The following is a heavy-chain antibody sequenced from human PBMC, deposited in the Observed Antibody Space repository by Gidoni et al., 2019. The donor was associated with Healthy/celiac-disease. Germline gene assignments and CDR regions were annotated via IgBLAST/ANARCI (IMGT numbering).Heavy chain of an antibody. J-gene: IGHJ6*02. V-gene: IGHV3-49*04. Sequence: EVQLVESGGGLVKPGRSLRLSCTASGLTFGDYAMSWVRQAPGKGLECVGFIRSKAYCGTTEYASSVKGRFTISRDDSKSIAYLQMNSLKTEDTAVYYCTRDSGFAGVGRYYYYYYGMDVWGQGTTVTVSS. CDR2: IRSKAYCGTT. CDR1: GLTFGDYA. D-gene: IGHD3-9*01. CDR3: TRDSGFAGVGRYYYYYYGMDV.